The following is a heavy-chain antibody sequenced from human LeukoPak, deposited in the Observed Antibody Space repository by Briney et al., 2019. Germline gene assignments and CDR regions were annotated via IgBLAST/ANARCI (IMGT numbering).Heavy chain of an antibody. CDR1: GFTFSSSA. Sequence: PAGGSLRLSCAASGFTFSSSAMSWARQAPGKGLEWVSAISNNGGYTYYADSVQGRFTISRDNSKSTLCLQMNSLRAEDTAVYYCARNWGWSAGYWGQGTLVTVSS. CDR3: ARNWGWSAGY. V-gene: IGHV3-23*01. D-gene: IGHD3-16*01. CDR2: ISNNGGYT. J-gene: IGHJ4*02.